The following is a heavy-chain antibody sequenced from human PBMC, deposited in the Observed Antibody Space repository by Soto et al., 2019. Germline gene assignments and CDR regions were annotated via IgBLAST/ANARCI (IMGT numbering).Heavy chain of an antibody. V-gene: IGHV3-33*03. Sequence: GGSLRLSCAASGFTLRTSGMHWVRQAPGKGLEGVAVVWYDGSTKYYADSVKGRFTVSRDNSKNTLYLQMNSLRAEYTAVYYFASPMEQWQLCFRMDVWGRGCPVTVSS. CDR2: VWYDGSTK. J-gene: IGHJ6*01. CDR1: GFTLRTSG. D-gene: IGHD6-19*01. CDR3: ASPMEQWQLCFRMDV.